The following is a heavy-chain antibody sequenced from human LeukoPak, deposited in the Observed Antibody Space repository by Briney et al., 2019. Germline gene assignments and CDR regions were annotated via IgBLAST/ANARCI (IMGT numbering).Heavy chain of an antibody. J-gene: IGHJ4*02. D-gene: IGHD6-13*01. V-gene: IGHV3-23*01. CDR1: EFTFSSYS. CDR3: ARRLPVAGRTDFFDY. Sequence: GGSLRLSCAVSEFTFSSYSMSWVRQAPGEGLEWVSAISPSGDSTSYPDSVKGRFTISRDNSKNTVCLQMNSLTAEDTAIYYCARRLPVAGRTDFFDYWGQGTLVTVSS. CDR2: ISPSGDST.